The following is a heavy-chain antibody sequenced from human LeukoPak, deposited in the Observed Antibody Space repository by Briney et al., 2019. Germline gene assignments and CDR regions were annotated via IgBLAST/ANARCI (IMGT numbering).Heavy chain of an antibody. Sequence: GESLKISCKGSGYSFTSYWIIWVRQMPGKGLEWMGRIDPSDSYTNYSPSFQGHVTISADKSISTAYLQWSSLKASDTAMYYCARHSRTVAIPASFFDYWGQGTLVTVSS. CDR2: IDPSDSYT. D-gene: IGHD4-23*01. CDR3: ARHSRTVAIPASFFDY. V-gene: IGHV5-10-1*01. J-gene: IGHJ4*02. CDR1: GYSFTSYW.